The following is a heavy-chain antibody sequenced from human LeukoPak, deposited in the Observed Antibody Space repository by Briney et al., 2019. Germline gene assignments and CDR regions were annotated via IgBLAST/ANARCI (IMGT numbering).Heavy chain of an antibody. J-gene: IGHJ6*04. Sequence: ASVKVSCKASGYTFTSYGISWVRQAPGQGLEWMGWISAYNGNTNYAQKLQGRVTMTTDTSTSTAYMELRSLRSDDTAVYYCARSGVDIVATIEAEVTYYYYGMDVWGKGTTVTVSS. D-gene: IGHD5-12*01. CDR3: ARSGVDIVATIEAEVTYYYYGMDV. V-gene: IGHV1-18*01. CDR1: GYTFTSYG. CDR2: ISAYNGNT.